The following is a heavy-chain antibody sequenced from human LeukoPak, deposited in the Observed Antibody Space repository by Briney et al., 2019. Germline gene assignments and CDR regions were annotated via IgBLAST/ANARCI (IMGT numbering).Heavy chain of an antibody. J-gene: IGHJ4*02. Sequence: ASVKVSCKASGYTFTSYDINWVRQATGQGLKWMGWMNPNSGNTGYAQKFQGRVTMTRNTSISTAYMELSSLRSEDTAVYYCARVVYYYDSSGYSLYYWGQGTLVTVSS. CDR3: ARVVYYYDSSGYSLYY. CDR2: MNPNSGNT. CDR1: GYTFTSYD. V-gene: IGHV1-8*01. D-gene: IGHD3-22*01.